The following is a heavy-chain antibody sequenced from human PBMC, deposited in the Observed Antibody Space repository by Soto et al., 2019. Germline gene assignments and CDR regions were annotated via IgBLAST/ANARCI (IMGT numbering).Heavy chain of an antibody. CDR3: ARVPSGYDFAY. J-gene: IGHJ4*02. Sequence: QVQLVQSGAEVKKPGASVKVSCKASGYTFTSYGINWVRQAPGQGLEWMGWISANNGNTHYAQKLQGRVTMTTDTSTSTANMELRSLRSDDTAVYYCARVPSGYDFAYWGQGTLVTVSS. CDR1: GYTFTSYG. CDR2: ISANNGNT. V-gene: IGHV1-18*01. D-gene: IGHD5-12*01.